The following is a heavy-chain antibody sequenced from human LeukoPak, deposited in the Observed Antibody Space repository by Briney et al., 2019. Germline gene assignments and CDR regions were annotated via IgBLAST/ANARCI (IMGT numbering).Heavy chain of an antibody. CDR3: ARDSSGSYPRSGFFDY. CDR2: ISSSGSTI. Sequence: GGSLRLSCAASGSTFSDYYMSWIRQAPGKGLEWVSYISSSGSTIYYADSVKGRFTISRDNAKNSLYLQMNSLRAEDTAVYYCARDSSGSYPRSGFFDYWGQGTLVTVSS. J-gene: IGHJ4*02. CDR1: GSTFSDYY. D-gene: IGHD1-26*01. V-gene: IGHV3-11*04.